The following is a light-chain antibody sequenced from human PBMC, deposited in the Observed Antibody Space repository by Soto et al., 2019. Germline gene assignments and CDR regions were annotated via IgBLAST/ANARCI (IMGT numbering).Light chain of an antibody. J-gene: IGKJ1*01. CDR1: QSVGNK. V-gene: IGKV3-15*01. CDR3: QQYNNWPRT. Sequence: TQSPGTLSLCPGERATLSCRATQSVGNKLAWYQQKSGQAPRLLIFGASTRTAGFPARFSASGSGTDFTLTISSLQSEDFAVYYCQQYNNWPRTFGQGTKVDIK. CDR2: GAS.